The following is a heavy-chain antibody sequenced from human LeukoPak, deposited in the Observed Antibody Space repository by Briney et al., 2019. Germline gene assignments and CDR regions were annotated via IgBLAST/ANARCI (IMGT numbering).Heavy chain of an antibody. CDR3: ARKGYYDSGTFDI. D-gene: IGHD3-22*01. V-gene: IGHV3-21*01. J-gene: IGHJ3*02. CDR1: GFGFGSYS. Sequence: PGGSLRLSCAVSGFGFGSYSMNWVRQAPGKGLEWVSSITSSGSYINYADSVKGRFTTSRDNAKNSLYLKMNSLRAEDTAVYYCARKGYYDSGTFDIWGQGTMVTVSS. CDR2: ITSSGSYI.